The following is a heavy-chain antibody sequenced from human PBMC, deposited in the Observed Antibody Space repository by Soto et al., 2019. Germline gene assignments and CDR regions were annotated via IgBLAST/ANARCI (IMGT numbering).Heavy chain of an antibody. CDR1: GYIFTNYY. J-gene: IGHJ4*02. CDR2: INPLPTSGST. V-gene: IGHV1-46*01. D-gene: IGHD6-13*01. CDR3: ARDLAAAAY. Sequence: QVQLVQSGAEVKKPGASVKVSCKASGYIFTNYYIHWVRQAPGQGLEWMAIINPLPTSGSTNYAQKCQGRVTVTRDTSTSTVYLELSSLRSDDTAVYYCARDLAAAAYWCQGTLVTVSS.